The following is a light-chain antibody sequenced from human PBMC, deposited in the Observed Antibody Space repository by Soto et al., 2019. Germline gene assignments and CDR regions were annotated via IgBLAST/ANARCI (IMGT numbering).Light chain of an antibody. CDR2: GTS. V-gene: IGKV3-15*01. Sequence: EIVMTQSPATLSVSPGERVTLSCRASQSVSSNLAWYQQKPGQAPRPLIYGTSTRATGIPARFSGSGSGTDFTLTISSLQSEDFAVYYCQQYNNWPPWTFGQGTKVDI. J-gene: IGKJ1*01. CDR1: QSVSSN. CDR3: QQYNNWPPWT.